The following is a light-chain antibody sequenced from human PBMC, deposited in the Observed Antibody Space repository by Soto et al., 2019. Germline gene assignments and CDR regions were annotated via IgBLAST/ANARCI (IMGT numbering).Light chain of an antibody. CDR2: GAS. J-gene: IGKJ1*01. CDR3: QQYGSSRWT. CDR1: QSVSSIY. V-gene: IGKV3-20*01. Sequence: EIVLTQSPGTLSLSPGERATLSCRASQSVSSIYLAWYQQKPGQAPRLLIYGASSRATGIPDRFSGSGSGTDFTLTISRLEPEDFAVYYCQQYGSSRWTCGQGTKVDIK.